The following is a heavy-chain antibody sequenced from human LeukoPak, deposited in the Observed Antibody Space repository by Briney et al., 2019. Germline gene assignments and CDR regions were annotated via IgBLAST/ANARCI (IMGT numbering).Heavy chain of an antibody. CDR2: ISWNSGTI. D-gene: IGHD6-19*01. Sequence: GGSLRLSCAASGFTFDDYAMHWVRQAPGKGLEWVSGISWNSGTIDYADSVRGRFTISRDNAKNSLYLQMDSLRVEDTAFYYCAKDNRRHYTSGPNPDSLHWGQGALVTVSS. V-gene: IGHV3-9*01. CDR3: AKDNRRHYTSGPNPDSLH. CDR1: GFTFDDYA. J-gene: IGHJ4*02.